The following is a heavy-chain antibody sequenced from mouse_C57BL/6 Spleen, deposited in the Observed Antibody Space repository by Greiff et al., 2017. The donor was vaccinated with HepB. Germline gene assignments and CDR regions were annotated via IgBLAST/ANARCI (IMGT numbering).Heavy chain of an antibody. CDR3: ARGEYYGTFDY. V-gene: IGHV3-6*01. J-gene: IGHJ2*01. Sequence: VQLQQSGPGLVKPSQSLSLTCSVTGYSITSGYYWNWIRQFPGNKLEWMGYISYDGSNNYNPSLKNRISITRDTSKNQFFLKLNSVTTEDTATYYCARGEYYGTFDYWGQGTTLTVSS. CDR1: GYSITSGYY. CDR2: ISYDGSN. D-gene: IGHD1-1*01.